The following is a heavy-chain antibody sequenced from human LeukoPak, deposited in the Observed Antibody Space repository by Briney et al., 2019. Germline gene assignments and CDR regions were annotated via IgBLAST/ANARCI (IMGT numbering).Heavy chain of an antibody. J-gene: IGHJ4*02. CDR2: ISYDGSNK. CDR1: GFTFSSYG. D-gene: IGHD2-15*01. V-gene: IGHV3-30*18. CDR3: AKETPPPVEFDY. Sequence: GGSLRLSCAASGFTFSSYGMHWVRQAPGKGLEWVAVISYDGSNKYYADSVKGRFTISRDNSKNTLYLQMNSLRAEDTAVYYCAKETPPPVEFDYWGQGTLVTVSS.